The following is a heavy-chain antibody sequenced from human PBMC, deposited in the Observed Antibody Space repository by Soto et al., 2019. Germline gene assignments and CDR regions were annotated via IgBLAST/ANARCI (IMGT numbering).Heavy chain of an antibody. CDR2: ISGSGGST. J-gene: IGHJ3*02. Sequence: EVQLLESGGGLVQPGGSLRLSCAASGFTFSSYAMSWVRQAPGKGLEWVSAISGSGGSTYYADSVKGRFTISRDNSKNTLYLQMNSLRAEDTAVYYCAKLGKTYYDFWSGYGDAFDIWRQGTMVTVSS. CDR3: AKLGKTYYDFWSGYGDAFDI. V-gene: IGHV3-23*01. CDR1: GFTFSSYA. D-gene: IGHD3-3*01.